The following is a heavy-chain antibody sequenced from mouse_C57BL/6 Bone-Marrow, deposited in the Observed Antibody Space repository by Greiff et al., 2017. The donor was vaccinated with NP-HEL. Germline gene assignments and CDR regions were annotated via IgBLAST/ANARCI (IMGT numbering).Heavy chain of an antibody. J-gene: IGHJ2*01. CDR2: IHPKSGST. CDR3: ARGRSNMLPQYYFDY. V-gene: IGHV1-64*01. D-gene: IGHD6-5*01. CDR1: GYTFTSYW. Sequence: QVQLQQPGAELVKPGASVKLSCKASGYTFTSYWMHWVKQRPGQGLEWIGMIHPKSGSTNYNEKFQGKATLTVDKSSSTAYMQLSSLTSEDSAVYYFARGRSNMLPQYYFDYWGQGTTLTVSS.